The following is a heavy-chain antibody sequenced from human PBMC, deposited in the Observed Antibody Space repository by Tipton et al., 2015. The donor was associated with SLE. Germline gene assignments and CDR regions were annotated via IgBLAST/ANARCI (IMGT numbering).Heavy chain of an antibody. D-gene: IGHD5-12*01. CDR3: AREVDSGFDY. CDR1: GDSISSHY. V-gene: IGHV4-59*11. CDR2: IYYSGST. J-gene: IGHJ4*02. Sequence: PGLVKPSETLSLICAVSGDSISSHYWSWIRQPPGKGLEWIGYIYYSGSTNYNPSLKSRVTISVDTSKNQFSLKLSSVTAADTAVYYCAREVDSGFDYWGQGTLVTVSS.